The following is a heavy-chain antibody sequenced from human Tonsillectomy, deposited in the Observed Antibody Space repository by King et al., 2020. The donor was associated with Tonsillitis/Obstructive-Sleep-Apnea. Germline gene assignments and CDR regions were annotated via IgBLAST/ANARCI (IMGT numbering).Heavy chain of an antibody. CDR2: INPNSGGT. CDR1: GCTFTGFY. CDR3: GRAAVRTDILTGDRYYFDY. J-gene: IGHJ4*02. V-gene: IGHV1-2*06. Sequence: VQLVESGAEVKKPGASVKVSCKASGCTFTGFYIHWVRQAPGQGLEWMGRINPNSGGTNYAQKFQGSITMTRDTSISTTYMELSRLRSDDTAVYYCGRAAVRTDILTGDRYYFDYWGQGTLVTVSS. D-gene: IGHD3-9*01.